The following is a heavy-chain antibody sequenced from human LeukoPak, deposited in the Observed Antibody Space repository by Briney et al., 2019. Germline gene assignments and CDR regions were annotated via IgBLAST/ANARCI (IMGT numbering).Heavy chain of an antibody. D-gene: IGHD3-3*01. J-gene: IGHJ4*02. V-gene: IGHV3-23*01. CDR2: ISGSDDST. CDR3: AKGRYFDFWSALDY. Sequence: PGGSLRLSCAASGFTFSSYAMSWVRQAPGKGLEWVSAISGSDDSTYYADSVEGRFTISRDSSKNTLYLQMSSLGVEDTAVYYCAKGRYFDFWSALDYWGQGTLVTVSS. CDR1: GFTFSSYA.